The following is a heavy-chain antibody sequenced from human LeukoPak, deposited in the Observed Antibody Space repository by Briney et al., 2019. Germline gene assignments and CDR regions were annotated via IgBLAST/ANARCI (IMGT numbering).Heavy chain of an antibody. CDR3: ARVSPMVRGVMIYYYYGMDV. Sequence: PGGSLRLSCAASGFTFSSHWMHWVRQAPGKGLEWVSSISSSSSYIYYADSVKGRFTISRDNAKNSLYLQMNSLRAEDTAVYYCARVSPMVRGVMIYYYYGMDVWGQGTTVTVSS. V-gene: IGHV3-21*01. CDR2: ISSSSSYI. D-gene: IGHD3-10*01. J-gene: IGHJ6*02. CDR1: GFTFSSHW.